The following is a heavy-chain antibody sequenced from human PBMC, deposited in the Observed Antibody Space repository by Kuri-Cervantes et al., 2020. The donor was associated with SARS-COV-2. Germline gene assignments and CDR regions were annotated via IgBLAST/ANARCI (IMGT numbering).Heavy chain of an antibody. J-gene: IGHJ4*02. D-gene: IGHD2-21*01. V-gene: IGHV4-61*09. CDR2: LDTSGST. CDR1: GVSVSGGTYY. Sequence: LRLSCDVSGVSVSGGTYYWSWIRQPAGKGLEWIGHLDTSGSTTYNPSLKSRVTISIDTSKNQFSLKLSSVTAADTAVYYCAINPYCGGDCYPGDYWGQGTLVTVSS. CDR3: AINPYCGGDCYPGDY.